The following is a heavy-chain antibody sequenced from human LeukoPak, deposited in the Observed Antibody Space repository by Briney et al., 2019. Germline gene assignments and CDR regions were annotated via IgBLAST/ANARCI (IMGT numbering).Heavy chain of an antibody. CDR2: IYYSGST. V-gene: IGHV4-59*01. D-gene: IGHD5-18*01. Sequence: SETLSLTCTVSGGSISSYYWSWIRQPPGKGLEWIGYIYYSGSTNYNPSLKSRVTISVDTSKNQFSLKLSSVTAADTAVYFCARTTEGGYTYNYFYYYYMDVWGKGTTVTISS. J-gene: IGHJ6*03. CDR1: GGSISSYY. CDR3: ARTTEGGYTYNYFYYYYMDV.